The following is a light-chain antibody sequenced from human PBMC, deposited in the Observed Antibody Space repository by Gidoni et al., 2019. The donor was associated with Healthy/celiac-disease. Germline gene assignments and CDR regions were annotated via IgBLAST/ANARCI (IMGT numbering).Light chain of an antibody. CDR2: RNN. Sequence: QSVLTQPPSASGTPGQGVTISFSGSSSNIGSNYVYWYQQLPGTAPKLLIYRNNQRPSGVPDRFSGSKSGTSASLAISGLRSEDEADYYCAAWDDSLSGQVFGGGTKLTVL. CDR3: AAWDDSLSGQV. J-gene: IGLJ3*02. V-gene: IGLV1-47*01. CDR1: SSNIGSNY.